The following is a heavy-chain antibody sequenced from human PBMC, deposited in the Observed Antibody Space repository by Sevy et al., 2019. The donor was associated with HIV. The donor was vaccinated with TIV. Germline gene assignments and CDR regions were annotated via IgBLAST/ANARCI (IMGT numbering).Heavy chain of an antibody. Sequence: SETLSLTCTVSGGSISSYYWSWIRQPPGKGLEWIGYIYYSGSTNYNPSLKSRVTISVDTSKNHFSLKLSSVTAADTAVYYCARAYTFYYDSSGLYFDYWGQGTLVTVSS. CDR2: IYYSGST. V-gene: IGHV4-59*08. CDR1: GGSISSYY. J-gene: IGHJ4*02. D-gene: IGHD3-22*01. CDR3: ARAYTFYYDSSGLYFDY.